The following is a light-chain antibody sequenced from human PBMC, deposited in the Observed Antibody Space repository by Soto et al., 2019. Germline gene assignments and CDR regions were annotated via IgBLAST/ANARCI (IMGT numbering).Light chain of an antibody. CDR3: QQYESTPPT. CDR1: QSVLYSSNNKNY. CDR2: WAP. J-gene: IGKJ2*01. Sequence: DIVMTQSPDSLAVSLGERATINCKSSQSVLYSSNNKNYLAWYQQRPGQPPKLLIYWAPTRESGVPARFGASGSGRDYTLTITSLQAEDVAVYYCQQYESTPPTFGQGAKLEIK. V-gene: IGKV4-1*01.